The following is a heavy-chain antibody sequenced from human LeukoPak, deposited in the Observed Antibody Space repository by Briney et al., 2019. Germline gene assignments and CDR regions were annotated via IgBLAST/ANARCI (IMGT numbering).Heavy chain of an antibody. D-gene: IGHD5-24*01. J-gene: IGHJ4*02. CDR2: ISSSSSYI. Sequence: PGGSLRLSCAASGVTFSSYSMNWVRQAPGKGLEWVSSISSSSSYIYYADSVKGRFTISRDNAKNSLYLQMNSLRAEDTAVYYCAREPDGHTVPFDYWGQGTLVTVSS. CDR1: GVTFSSYS. CDR3: AREPDGHTVPFDY. V-gene: IGHV3-21*01.